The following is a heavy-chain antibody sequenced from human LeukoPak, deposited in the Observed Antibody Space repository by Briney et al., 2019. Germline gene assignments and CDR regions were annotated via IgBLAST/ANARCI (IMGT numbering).Heavy chain of an antibody. CDR3: GRGIQSFDP. CDR2: INPKNGDT. V-gene: IGHV1-2*06. Sequence: GASVKVSCKASGGTFSSYAISWVRQAPGQGLEWMGRINPKNGDTNYAQMFQDRVTMTRDTSMSAAYMEISRLTYDDTAVYYCGRGIQSFDPWGQGTLVTVSS. J-gene: IGHJ5*02. CDR1: GGTFSSYA.